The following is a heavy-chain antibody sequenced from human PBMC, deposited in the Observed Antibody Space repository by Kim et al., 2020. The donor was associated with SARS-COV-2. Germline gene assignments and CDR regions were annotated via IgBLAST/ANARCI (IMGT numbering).Heavy chain of an antibody. CDR3: AKDTSMITFGGVHRANDY. CDR1: GFTFSSYA. CDR2: ISGSGGST. Sequence: GGSLRLSCAASGFTFSSYAMSWVRQAPGKGLEWVSAISGSGGSTYYADSVKGRFTISRDNSKNTLYLQMNSLRAEDTAVYYCAKDTSMITFGGVHRANDYWGQGTLVTVSS. D-gene: IGHD3-16*01. J-gene: IGHJ4*02. V-gene: IGHV3-23*01.